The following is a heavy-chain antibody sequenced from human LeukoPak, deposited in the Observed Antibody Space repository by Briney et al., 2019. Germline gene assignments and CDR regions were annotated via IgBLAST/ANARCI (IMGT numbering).Heavy chain of an antibody. D-gene: IGHD4-17*01. V-gene: IGHV1-18*01. CDR2: ISAYNGNT. CDR3: AREIGESLSGAFDI. CDR1: GYTSTSYG. J-gene: IGHJ3*02. Sequence: GASVKVSCKASGYTSTSYGISWVRQAPGQGLEWMGWISAYNGNTNYAQKLQGRVTMTTDTSTSTAYMELRSLRTDDTAGYYCAREIGESLSGAFDIWGQGTMDTVSS.